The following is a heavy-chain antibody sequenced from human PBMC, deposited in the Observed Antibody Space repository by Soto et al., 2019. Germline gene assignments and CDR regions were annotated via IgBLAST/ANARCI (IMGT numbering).Heavy chain of an antibody. J-gene: IGHJ4*02. D-gene: IGHD3-16*01. CDR3: ARDWRQMSRGGFFDY. Sequence: QVRLVQSGAEVKRPGSSVKLSCKVSGANSNSYSIAWVRQAPGQGLQWLGTIVPLSGTPNHAQQFQARITITADTFTNTACLDLSRLRSEDTAIYYCARDWRQMSRGGFFDYWGQGSLVTSSS. CDR2: IVPLSGTP. CDR1: GANSNSYS. V-gene: IGHV1-69*06.